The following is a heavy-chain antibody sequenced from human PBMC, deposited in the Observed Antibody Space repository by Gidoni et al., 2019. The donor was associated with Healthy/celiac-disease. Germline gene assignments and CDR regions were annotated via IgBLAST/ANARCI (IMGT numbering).Heavy chain of an antibody. D-gene: IGHD3-10*01. J-gene: IGHJ4*02. CDR2: IWYDGSNK. V-gene: IGHV3-33*01. CDR3: ARDFDGSGSYLDY. Sequence: QVQLVESGGGVVQPGGSLRLSCAASGFTFSSYGMPWVRQAPGKGLEWVAVIWYDGSNKYYADSVKGRFTISRDNSKNTLYLQMSSLRAEDTAVYYCARDFDGSGSYLDYWGQGTLVTVSS. CDR1: GFTFSSYG.